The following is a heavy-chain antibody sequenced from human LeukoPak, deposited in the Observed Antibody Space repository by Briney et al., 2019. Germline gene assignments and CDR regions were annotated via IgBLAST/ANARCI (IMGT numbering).Heavy chain of an antibody. J-gene: IGHJ6*03. CDR1: GFTVSSYG. Sequence: GGTLRLSCAASGFTVSSYGMSWVRQAPGKGLEWVSAISGSGGSTYYADSVKGRFTISRDKSKNTLYLQMNSLRAEDTAVYYCAKEEWGFGEFPLFMDVWGKGTTVTISS. CDR2: ISGSGGST. V-gene: IGHV3-23*01. CDR3: AKEEWGFGEFPLFMDV. D-gene: IGHD3-10*01.